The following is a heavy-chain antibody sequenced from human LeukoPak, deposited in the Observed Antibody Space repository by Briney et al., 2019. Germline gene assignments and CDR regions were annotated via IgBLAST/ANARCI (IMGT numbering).Heavy chain of an antibody. J-gene: IGHJ4*02. CDR2: IGSSGSTI. CDR1: GFTFSSYE. D-gene: IGHD3-10*01. Sequence: GGSLRLSCAASGFTFSSYEMNWVRQARGKGLEWVSYIGSSGSTIYYADSVKGRFTISRDNDKTSLYLQMNSLRAEDTAVYDCARGLYGSGSYSTFGYWGQGTLVTVSS. CDR3: ARGLYGSGSYSTFGY. V-gene: IGHV3-48*03.